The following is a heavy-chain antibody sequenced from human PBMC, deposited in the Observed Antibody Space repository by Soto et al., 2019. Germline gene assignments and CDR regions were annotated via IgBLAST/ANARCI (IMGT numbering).Heavy chain of an antibody. J-gene: IGHJ6*02. Sequence: SVKVSCKASGGTFSSYAISWVRQAPGQGLEWMGGIIPIFGTANYAQKFQGRVTITADESTSTAYMELSSLRSEDTAVYYCARGDCTNGVCYPYYYYGMDVWGQGTTVTVSS. CDR1: GGTFSSYA. CDR2: IIPIFGTA. CDR3: ARGDCTNGVCYPYYYYGMDV. D-gene: IGHD2-8*01. V-gene: IGHV1-69*13.